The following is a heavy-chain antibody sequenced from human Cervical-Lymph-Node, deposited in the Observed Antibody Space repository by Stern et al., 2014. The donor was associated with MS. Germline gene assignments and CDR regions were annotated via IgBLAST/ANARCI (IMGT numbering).Heavy chain of an antibody. V-gene: IGHV5-51*03. CDR2: VYPGDCDT. J-gene: IGHJ6*02. CDR1: GYRFADYW. CDR3: ARKSAGLDV. Sequence: EVQLVESGAEVKTPGESLRLSCKLSGYRFADYWIAWVRQMPGKGLEWMGMVYPGDCDTRYSPSFQGQVTMSADKTLTTAYLQWNSLKTSDTAMYYCARKSAGLDVWGQGTTVIVS.